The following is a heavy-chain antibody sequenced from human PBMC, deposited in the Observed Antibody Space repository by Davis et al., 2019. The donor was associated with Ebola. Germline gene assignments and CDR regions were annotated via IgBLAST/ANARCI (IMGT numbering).Heavy chain of an antibody. CDR1: GGTFSSYA. J-gene: IGHJ6*02. D-gene: IGHD2-2*01. Sequence: SVKVSCKASGGTFSSYAISWVRQAPGQGLEWMGRIIPILGIANYAQKFQGRVTITADKSTSTAYMELSSLRSEDTAVYYCARDAAVGYCSSTSCLEHYYYGMDVWGQGTTVIVSS. CDR3: ARDAAVGYCSSTSCLEHYYYGMDV. CDR2: IIPILGIA. V-gene: IGHV1-69*04.